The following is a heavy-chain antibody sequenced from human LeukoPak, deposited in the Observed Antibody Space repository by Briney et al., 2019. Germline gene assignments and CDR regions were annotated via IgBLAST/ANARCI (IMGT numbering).Heavy chain of an antibody. CDR3: ARATGSSGDFDP. V-gene: IGHV4-61*02. CDR2: IYTSGST. J-gene: IGHJ5*02. CDR1: GGSLKSTSYY. D-gene: IGHD3-22*01. Sequence: PSETLSLTCTVSGGSLKSTSYYWSWIRQPAGKGLEWIGRIYTSGSTNYNPSLKSRVTMSVDTSKNQFSLKLSSVTAADTAVYYCARATGSSGDFDPWGQGTLVTVSS.